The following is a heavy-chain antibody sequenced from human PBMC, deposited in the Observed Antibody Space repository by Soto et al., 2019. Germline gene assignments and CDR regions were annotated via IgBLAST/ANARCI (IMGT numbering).Heavy chain of an antibody. CDR1: GFTFSSYA. V-gene: IGHV3-23*01. Sequence: LRLSCADSGFTFSSYAMSWVRQAQGEGLEWVSASSSSGASTDSADSGKGRFTSARDKSKNTLYLQRINLRAEDTALYDCANIITRTVRGDSHNDYWGQGTLVTVSS. CDR2: SSSSGAST. D-gene: IGHD4-4*01. J-gene: IGHJ4*02. CDR3: ANIITRTVRGDSHNDY.